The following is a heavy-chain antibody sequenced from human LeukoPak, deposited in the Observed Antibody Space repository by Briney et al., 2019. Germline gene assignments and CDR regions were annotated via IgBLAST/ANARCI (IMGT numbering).Heavy chain of an antibody. Sequence: GRSLRLSCAASGFTFDDYAMHWVRQAPGKGLEWVSGISWNSGSIGYADSVKDRFTISRDNAKNSLYLQMNSLRAEDTALYYCAKGARIDPQRDIGCFFDVGGQPTMVT. J-gene: IGHJ3*01. CDR2: ISWNSGSI. CDR1: GFTFDDYA. D-gene: IGHD2-15*01. V-gene: IGHV3-9*01. CDR3: AKGARIDPQRDIGCFFDV.